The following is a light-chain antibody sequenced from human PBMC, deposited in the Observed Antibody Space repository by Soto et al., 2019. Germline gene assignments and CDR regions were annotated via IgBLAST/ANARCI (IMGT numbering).Light chain of an antibody. CDR1: QSVSSNY. CDR3: QQYGRSPWT. J-gene: IGKJ1*01. V-gene: IGKV3-20*01. CDR2: GAS. Sequence: EIVLTQSPGTLSLSPGERATLSCRASQSVSSNYLAWYQQKPGQAPRLLIYGASSRATGIPDRFSGSESGTDITLTISRLEPEDFVVYYCQQYGRSPWTFGEGTKVEIK.